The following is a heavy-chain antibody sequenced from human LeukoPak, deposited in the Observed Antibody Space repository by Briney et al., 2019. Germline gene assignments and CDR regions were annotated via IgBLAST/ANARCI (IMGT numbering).Heavy chain of an antibody. CDR1: GFTFSSYS. Sequence: GGSLRLSCAASGFTFSSYSMNWVRQAPGKGLEWVSSISSSSSYIYYADSVKGRFTISRDNAKNSLYLQMNSLRAEDTAVYYCARAVGGNDVVDYWGQGTLVTVSS. D-gene: IGHD4-23*01. CDR3: ARAVGGNDVVDY. V-gene: IGHV3-21*01. J-gene: IGHJ4*02. CDR2: ISSSSSYI.